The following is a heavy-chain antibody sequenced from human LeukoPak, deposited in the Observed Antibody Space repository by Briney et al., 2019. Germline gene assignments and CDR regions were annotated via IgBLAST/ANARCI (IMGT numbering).Heavy chain of an antibody. V-gene: IGHV5-51*01. CDR1: GYSFTSYW. J-gene: IGHJ4*02. Sequence: GESPKISCKGSGYSFTSYWIGWVRQMPGKGLEWMGIIYPGDSDTRYSPSFQGQVTISADKSISIAYLQWSSLKASDTAMYYCARLDRGSLIADLPFDYWGQGTLVTVSS. CDR2: IYPGDSDT. D-gene: IGHD3-22*01. CDR3: ARLDRGSLIADLPFDY.